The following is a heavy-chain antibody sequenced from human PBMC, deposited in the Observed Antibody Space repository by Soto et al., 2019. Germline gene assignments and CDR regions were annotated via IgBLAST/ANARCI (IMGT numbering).Heavy chain of an antibody. D-gene: IGHD6-19*01. CDR3: ARLRSKKQWLTSGDY. CDR1: GGSISSSSYY. CDR2: IYYSGST. V-gene: IGHV4-39*01. J-gene: IGHJ4*02. Sequence: SETLSLTCTVSGGSISSSSYYWGWIRQPPGKGLEWIGSIYYSGSTYYNPSLKSRVTISVDTSKNQFSLKLSSVTAADTAVYYCARLRSKKQWLTSGDYWGQGTLVTVSS.